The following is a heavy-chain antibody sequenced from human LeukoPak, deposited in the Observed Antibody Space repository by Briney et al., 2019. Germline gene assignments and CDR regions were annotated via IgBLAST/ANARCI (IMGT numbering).Heavy chain of an antibody. V-gene: IGHV4-59*08. D-gene: IGHD3-10*01. J-gene: IGHJ4*02. CDR3: AAYRSGTHYNSYYFDD. CDR2: IHYSGNT. Sequence: PSETLSLTCSISGDSIRRNYWSWIRQPPGKGLEWIGYIHYSGNTNYNPSLKSRVSISVDTSKNQFSLKLTSVTAADTVVYYCAAYRSGTHYNSYYFDDWGQGTLVTVSS. CDR1: GDSIRRNY.